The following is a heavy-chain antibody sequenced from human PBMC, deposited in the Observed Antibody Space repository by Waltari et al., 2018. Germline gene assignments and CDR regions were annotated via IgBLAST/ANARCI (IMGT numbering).Heavy chain of an antibody. CDR2: IYYSGST. CDR3: AREAREGRSIAARHSRGDFDY. Sequence: WISQHPGKGLEWIGYIYYSGSTYYNPSLKSRVTISVDTSKNQFSLKLSSVTATDTAVYYCAREAREGRSIAARHSRGDFDYWGQGTLVTVSS. D-gene: IGHD6-6*01. V-gene: IGHV4-31*02. J-gene: IGHJ4*02.